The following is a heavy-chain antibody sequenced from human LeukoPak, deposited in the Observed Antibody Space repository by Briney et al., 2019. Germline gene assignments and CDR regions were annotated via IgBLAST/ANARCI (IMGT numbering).Heavy chain of an antibody. J-gene: IGHJ5*02. CDR2: ISSSSSTI. V-gene: IGHV3-48*01. Sequence: GGSLRLSCAASGFTFSSYSMNWVRQAPGKGLEWVSYISSSSSTIYYADSVKGRFTISRDNAKNSLCLQMNSLRAEDTAVYYCASVITIFGVVTPWGQGTLVTVSS. CDR3: ASVITIFGVVTP. CDR1: GFTFSSYS. D-gene: IGHD3-3*01.